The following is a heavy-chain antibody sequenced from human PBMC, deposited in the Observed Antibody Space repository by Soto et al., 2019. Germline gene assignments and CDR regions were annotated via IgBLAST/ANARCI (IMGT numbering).Heavy chain of an antibody. CDR3: ARVGIYCGGDCYHDY. CDR1: GYTFTSYY. J-gene: IGHJ4*02. Sequence: GASLKVSCKASGYTFTSYYMHWVRQAPGQGLEWMGIINPSGGSTSYAQKFQGRVTMTRDTSTSTVYMELSSLRSEDTAVYYCARVGIYCGGDCYHDYWGQGTLVTVSS. V-gene: IGHV1-46*01. D-gene: IGHD2-21*02. CDR2: INPSGGST.